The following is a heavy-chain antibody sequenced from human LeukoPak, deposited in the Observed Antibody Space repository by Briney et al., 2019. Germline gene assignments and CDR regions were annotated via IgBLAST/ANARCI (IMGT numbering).Heavy chain of an antibody. V-gene: IGHV4-39*01. CDR1: GGSISSSSYY. CDR2: IYYSGST. D-gene: IGHD1-14*01. CDR3: ARNQELFTLNWFDP. J-gene: IGHJ5*02. Sequence: SETLSLTCTVSGGSISSSSYYWGWIRQPPGKGLEWIGSIYYSGSTYYNPSLKSRVTISVDTSKNQFSLKLSSVTAADTAVYYCARNQELFTLNWFDPWGQGTLVTVSS.